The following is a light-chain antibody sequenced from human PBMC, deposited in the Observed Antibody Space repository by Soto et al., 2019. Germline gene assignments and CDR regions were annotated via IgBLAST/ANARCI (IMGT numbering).Light chain of an antibody. Sequence: IQTTQSPSSLSASIGDRVTITCWTSDNVAKYLNWYQQRPGQVPKLLIVAASNLQSGVPTRFSGNGSGTDFTLTIRNLQPEDFATYYGQQSYSVPTWTFGQGTKVDIK. J-gene: IGKJ1*01. CDR1: DNVAKY. CDR3: QQSYSVPTWT. CDR2: AAS. V-gene: IGKV1-39*01.